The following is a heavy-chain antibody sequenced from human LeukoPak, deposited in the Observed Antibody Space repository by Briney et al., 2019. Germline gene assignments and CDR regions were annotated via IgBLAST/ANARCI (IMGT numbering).Heavy chain of an antibody. CDR3: ARACCSGGSCYDIDRFSGMDV. CDR1: GYTFTSYG. D-gene: IGHD2-15*01. J-gene: IGHJ6*02. CDR2: ISAYNGNT. Sequence: ASVKVSCKASGYTFTSYGISWVRQAPGQGLEWMGWISAYNGNTNYAQKLQGRVTMTTDTSTSTAYMELRSLRSDDTAVYYCARACCSGGSCYDIDRFSGMDVWGQGTTVTVSS. V-gene: IGHV1-18*01.